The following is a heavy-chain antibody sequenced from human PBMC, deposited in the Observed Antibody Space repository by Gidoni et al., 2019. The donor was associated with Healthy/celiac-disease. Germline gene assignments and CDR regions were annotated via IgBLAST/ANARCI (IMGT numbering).Heavy chain of an antibody. Sequence: QVQLVQSGAEVKKPGASVKVSCKASGYTFTSYAMHWVRQAPGQRLEWMGWINAGNGNTKYSQKFQGRVTITRDTSASTAYMELSSLRSEDTAVYYCAREGLYYYDSSGYYYAVHKPFDYWGQGTLVTVSS. CDR2: INAGNGNT. J-gene: IGHJ4*02. CDR3: AREGLYYYDSSGYYYAVHKPFDY. V-gene: IGHV1-3*01. CDR1: GYTFTSYA. D-gene: IGHD3-22*01.